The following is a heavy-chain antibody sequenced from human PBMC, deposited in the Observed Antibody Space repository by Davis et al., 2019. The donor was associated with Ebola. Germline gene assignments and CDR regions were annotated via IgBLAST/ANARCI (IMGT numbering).Heavy chain of an antibody. J-gene: IGHJ4*02. CDR1: GGSVRSGSYY. CDR2: IYHTGST. Sequence: PSETLSLTCTVSGGSVRSGSYYWSWIRQPPGKGLEWIGHIYHTGSTNYNPSLKSRVTISLDKSKNHFSLKLNSVTAADTAVYYCASWADYGEHFEFWGQGTLVTVSS. D-gene: IGHD4-17*01. V-gene: IGHV4-61*03. CDR3: ASWADYGEHFEF.